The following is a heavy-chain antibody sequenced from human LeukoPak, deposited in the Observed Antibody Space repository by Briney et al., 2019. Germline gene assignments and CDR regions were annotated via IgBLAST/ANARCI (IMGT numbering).Heavy chain of an antibody. D-gene: IGHD6-19*01. V-gene: IGHV3-30*02. CDR1: GFTFSSYG. CDR2: IRYDGSNK. Sequence: GGSLRLSCAASGFTFSSYGMHWVRQAPGKGLEWVAFIRYDGSNKYYADSVKGRFTISRDNSKNTLYLQMNSLRAEDTAVYYCAKDLVAGTGVYYYYYHMDVWGKGTTVTVSS. J-gene: IGHJ6*03. CDR3: AKDLVAGTGVYYYYYHMDV.